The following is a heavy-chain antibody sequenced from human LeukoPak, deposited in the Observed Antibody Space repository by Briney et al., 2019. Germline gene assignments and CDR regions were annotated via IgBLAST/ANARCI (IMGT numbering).Heavy chain of an antibody. CDR3: ARRGGRDGYNLNWFDP. D-gene: IGHD5-24*01. CDR2: IYYNGDT. J-gene: IGHJ5*02. CDR1: GGSISTYY. Sequence: SETPSLTCTVSGGSISTYYWSWIRQPPGKGLEWIGYIYYNGDTNYNPSLKSRVTISVDTSKKQFSLKLRTETAADTAVYYCARRGGRDGYNLNWFDPWGQGTLVTVSS. V-gene: IGHV4-59*01.